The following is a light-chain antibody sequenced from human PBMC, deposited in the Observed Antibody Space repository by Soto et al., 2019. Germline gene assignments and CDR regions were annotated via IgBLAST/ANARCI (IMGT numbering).Light chain of an antibody. CDR2: LNSDGSH. CDR3: QTWGTGIHV. CDR1: SGHSSYA. J-gene: IGLJ1*01. Sequence: QLVLTQSPSASASLGASVKFTCTLSSGHSSYAIAWHQQQPEKGPRYLMKLNSDGSHSKGDGIPDRFSGSSSGAERYLTLSSLQSEDEAYYYCQTWGTGIHVFGTGTKLTVL. V-gene: IGLV4-69*01.